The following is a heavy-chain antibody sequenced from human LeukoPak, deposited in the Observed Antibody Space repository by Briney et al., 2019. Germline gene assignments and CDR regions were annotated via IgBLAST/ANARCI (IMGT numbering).Heavy chain of an antibody. CDR2: IWYDGSNK. CDR3: ATNDGWFDP. CDR1: GFTFSSYG. Sequence: GGSLRLSCAASGFTFSSYGMHWVRQAPGKRLEWVAVIWYDGSNKYYADSVKGRFTISRDNSKNTLYLQMNSLRAEDTAVYYCATNDGWFDPWGQGTLVTVSS. J-gene: IGHJ5*02. V-gene: IGHV3-33*01.